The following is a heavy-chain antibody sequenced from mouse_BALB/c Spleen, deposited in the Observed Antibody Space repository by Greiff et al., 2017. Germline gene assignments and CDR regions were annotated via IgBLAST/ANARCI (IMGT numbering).Heavy chain of an antibody. V-gene: IGHV5-9-4*01. D-gene: IGHD2-4*01. Sequence: EVQLVESGGGLVKPGGSLKLSCAASGFTFSSYAMSWVRQSPEKRLEWVAEISSGGSYTYYPDTVTGRFTISRDNAKNTLYLEMSSLRSEDTAMYYCAKPYDYDGVPFAYWGQGTLVTVSA. J-gene: IGHJ3*01. CDR2: ISSGGSYT. CDR3: AKPYDYDGVPFAY. CDR1: GFTFSSYA.